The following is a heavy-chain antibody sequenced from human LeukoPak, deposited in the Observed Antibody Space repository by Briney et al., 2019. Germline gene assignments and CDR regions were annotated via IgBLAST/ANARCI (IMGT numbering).Heavy chain of an antibody. J-gene: IGHJ3*02. CDR1: GFTFSSYW. D-gene: IGHD3-9*01. Sequence: PGGSLRLSCAASGFTFSSYWMHWVRQAPGKGLVWVSRINSDGSSTSYADSVKGQFTISRDNAKNTLYLQMNSLRAEDTAVYYCAITGVLTGFDAFDIWGQGTMVTVSS. V-gene: IGHV3-74*01. CDR2: INSDGSST. CDR3: AITGVLTGFDAFDI.